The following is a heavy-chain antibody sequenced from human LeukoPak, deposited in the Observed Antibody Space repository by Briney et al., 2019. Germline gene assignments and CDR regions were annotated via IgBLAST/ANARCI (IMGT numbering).Heavy chain of an antibody. CDR3: ARHSGSGYYSYFYTMDV. J-gene: IGHJ6*02. CDR1: GGSISSSTYY. D-gene: IGHD2-15*01. CDR2: IYETGST. V-gene: IGHV4-39*01. Sequence: TSETLSLTCAVSGGSISSSTYYWGWIRQPPGKGLEWIGCIYETGSTYYKPSLKSRVTISVDTSKNQFSLKLTSVTAADTAVDYCARHSGSGYYSYFYTMDVWGQGATVAVSS.